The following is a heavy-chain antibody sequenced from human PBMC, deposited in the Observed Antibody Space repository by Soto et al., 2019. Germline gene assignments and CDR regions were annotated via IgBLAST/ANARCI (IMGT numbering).Heavy chain of an antibody. CDR2: VNSDGSTT. Sequence: EVQLVESGGGLVQPGGSLRLSCAASELTLYNYWMHWVRQAPGKGLVWVSRVNSDGSTTNYADSVKGRFTISRDNARSMVFLQMNDVGVEETAVFYCARGLRGYYGIDVWGQGTTVTVSS. CDR3: ARGLRGYYGIDV. V-gene: IGHV3-74*01. D-gene: IGHD3-10*01. J-gene: IGHJ6*02. CDR1: ELTLYNYW.